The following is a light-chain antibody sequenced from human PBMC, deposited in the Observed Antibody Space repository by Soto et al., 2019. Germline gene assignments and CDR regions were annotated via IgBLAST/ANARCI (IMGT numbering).Light chain of an antibody. CDR1: YSVLYSSNNNKY. Sequence: DIVMGQSQDSLAVSLGERAPINCASSYSVLYSSNNNKYIASYQQQPGQPPKKLIYWTSTRESGVPDRFSGSGSGTDFTLTNSSPQAEDVAVYSGQQYYSTLWTFGQGTKVDIK. CDR3: QQYYSTLWT. CDR2: WTS. V-gene: IGKV4-1*01. J-gene: IGKJ1*01.